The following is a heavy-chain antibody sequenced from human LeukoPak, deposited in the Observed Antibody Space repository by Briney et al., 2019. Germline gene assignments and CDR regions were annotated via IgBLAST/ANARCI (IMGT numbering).Heavy chain of an antibody. CDR1: GGSISSYY. Sequence: SETLSLTCTVSGGSISSYYWSWIRQPAGKGLEWIGRIYTSGSTNYNPSLKSRVTMSVDTSKNQFSLKLSSVTAADTAVYYLGRGGPWWNWFDPLGQGTLVTVSS. V-gene: IGHV4-4*07. CDR2: IYTSGST. D-gene: IGHD2-15*01. CDR3: GRGGPWWNWFDP. J-gene: IGHJ5*02.